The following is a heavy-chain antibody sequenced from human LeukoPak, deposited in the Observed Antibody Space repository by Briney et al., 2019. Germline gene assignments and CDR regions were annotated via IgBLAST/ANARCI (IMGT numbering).Heavy chain of an antibody. CDR1: GLSVSSNY. D-gene: IGHD3-9*01. CDR3: ARSFYDILIGYYQYFDY. Sequence: GGSLRLSCVASGLSVSSNYMSWVRQAPGKGLEWVSVIYRDGSSYYAESVKGRFTISRDNSKNTLYIQMNSLRAEDTAVYYCARSFYDILIGYYQYFDYWGQGTLVTVS. CDR2: IYRDGSS. V-gene: IGHV3-66*01. J-gene: IGHJ4*02.